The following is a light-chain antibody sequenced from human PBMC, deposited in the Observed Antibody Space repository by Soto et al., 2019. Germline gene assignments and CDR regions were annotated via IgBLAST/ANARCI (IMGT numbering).Light chain of an antibody. CDR1: SSDIGSHDY. CDR2: EVR. V-gene: IGLV2-14*01. Sequence: QSALTQPASVSGSPGQSITISCTGTSSDIGSHDYVSWYQQRPGKAPKLMIYEVRYRPSGVSNRFSGSKSGNTASLTISGLQAEDEAVYYCCSYTRTSNHYFFGSGTKVTVL. J-gene: IGLJ1*01. CDR3: CSYTRTSNHYF.